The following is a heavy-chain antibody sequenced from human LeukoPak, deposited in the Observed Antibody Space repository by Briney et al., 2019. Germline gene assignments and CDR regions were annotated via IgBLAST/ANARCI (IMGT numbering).Heavy chain of an antibody. CDR3: ASRRYCSGGSCYSNWFDP. D-gene: IGHD2-15*01. Sequence: PGGSLRLSWATSGFTFSSYSMNWVRQAPGKGLEWVSSISSSSSYIYYADSVKGRFTISRDNAKNSLYLQVNSLRAEDTAVYYCASRRYCSGGSCYSNWFDPWGQGTLVTVSS. V-gene: IGHV3-21*01. CDR2: ISSSSSYI. J-gene: IGHJ5*02. CDR1: GFTFSSYS.